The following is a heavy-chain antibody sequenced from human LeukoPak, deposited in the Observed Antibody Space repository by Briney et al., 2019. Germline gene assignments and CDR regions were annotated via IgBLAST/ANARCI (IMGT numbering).Heavy chain of an antibody. D-gene: IGHD4-23*01. CDR2: ISSSGSTI. J-gene: IGHJ4*02. Sequence: GGSLGLSCAASGFTFSSYEMNWVRQAPGKGLEWVSYISSSGSTIYYADSVKGRFTISRDNAKNSLYLQMNSLRAEDTAVYYCARDRTVVTPRGPFDYWGQGTLVTVSS. V-gene: IGHV3-48*03. CDR1: GFTFSSYE. CDR3: ARDRTVVTPRGPFDY.